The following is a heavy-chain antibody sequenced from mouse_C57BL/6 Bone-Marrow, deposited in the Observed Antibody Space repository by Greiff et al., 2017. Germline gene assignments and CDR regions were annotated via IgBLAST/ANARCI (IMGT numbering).Heavy chain of an antibody. CDR3: AAEDSVRHGMAY. J-gene: IGHJ4*01. V-gene: IGHV1-55*01. Sequence: VKLQQSGAELVKPGASVKLSCKASGYTFTSYWMPWVKQRPGQGLEWIGCIDPGNGGTNYNEKFKGKATLTADTSSSTAYMQLSSLTSEDSAVYYCAAEDSVRHGMAYWGQGTSVTVSA. CDR2: IDPGNGGT. D-gene: IGHD2-14*01. CDR1: GYTFTSYW.